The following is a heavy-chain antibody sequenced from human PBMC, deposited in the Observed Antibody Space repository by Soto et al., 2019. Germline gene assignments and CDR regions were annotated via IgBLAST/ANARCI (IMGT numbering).Heavy chain of an antibody. CDR3: ARGAPLARKWELLSNFDY. V-gene: IGHV4-59*01. Sequence: SETLSLTCTVSGGSISSYYWSWIRQPPGKGLEWIGYIYYSGSTNYNPSLKSRVTISVDTSKNQFSLKLSSVTAADTAVYYCARGAPLARKWELLSNFDYWGQGTLVTVSS. CDR2: IYYSGST. CDR1: GGSISSYY. D-gene: IGHD1-26*01. J-gene: IGHJ4*02.